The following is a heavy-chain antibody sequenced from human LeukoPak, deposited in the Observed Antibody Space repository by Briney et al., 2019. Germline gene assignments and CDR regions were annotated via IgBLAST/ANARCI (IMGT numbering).Heavy chain of an antibody. J-gene: IGHJ5*02. CDR3: ATRMVLRYFDWLLYNWFDP. V-gene: IGHV3-9*03. CDR2: ISWNSGSI. CDR1: GFTFDDYA. Sequence: GGSLRLSCAASGFTFDDYAMHWVRQAPGKGLEWVSGISWNSGSIGYADSVKGRFTISRDNAKNSLYLQMNSLRAEDMALYYCATRMVLRYFDWLLYNWFDPWGQGTLVTVSS. D-gene: IGHD3-9*01.